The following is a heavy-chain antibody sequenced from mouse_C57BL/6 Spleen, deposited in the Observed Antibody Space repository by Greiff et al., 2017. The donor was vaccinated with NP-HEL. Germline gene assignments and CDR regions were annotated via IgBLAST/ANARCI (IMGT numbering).Heavy chain of an antibody. CDR3: AINPSMDY. Sequence: VQLQQSGPELVKPGASVKISCKASGYAFSSSWMNWAKQRPGKGLEWIGRIYPGDGDTNYNGKFKGKATLTADKSSSTAYMQLSSLTSEDSAVYFCAINPSMDYWGQGTSVTVSS. V-gene: IGHV1-82*01. CDR1: GYAFSSSW. J-gene: IGHJ4*01. CDR2: IYPGDGDT.